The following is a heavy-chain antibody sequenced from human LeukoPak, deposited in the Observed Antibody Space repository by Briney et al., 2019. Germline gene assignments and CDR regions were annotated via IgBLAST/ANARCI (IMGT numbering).Heavy chain of an antibody. CDR1: DFTFTTYA. V-gene: IGHV3-23*01. J-gene: IGHJ4*02. CDR2: ISGGGDIT. CDR3: AKASSLLRGPMVIYYFDF. D-gene: IGHD2-21*01. Sequence: PGGSLRLSCAASDFTFTTYAMTWVRQAPGKWLEWVSSISGGGDITYYTDSVKGRFTISRDNSKNTLYMEMKSLRAEDTAVYYCAKASSLLRGPMVIYYFDFWGQGTLVTVSS.